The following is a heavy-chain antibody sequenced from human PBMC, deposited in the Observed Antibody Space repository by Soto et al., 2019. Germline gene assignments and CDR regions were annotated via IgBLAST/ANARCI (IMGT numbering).Heavy chain of an antibody. CDR3: ANTPFEVWGFYYGFDV. V-gene: IGHV1-69*12. J-gene: IGHJ6*02. D-gene: IGHD3-3*01. CDR1: GDTFSNFV. Sequence: QVQLVQSGAEVKKPGSSVRVSCKASGDTFSNFVISWVRLAPGQGLEWMGGIIPTFGTPDYAPKFQGRVTLTEDDFPCIAYMDLSGLILVDTALYYFANTPFEVWGFYYGFDVWGQGTSVTVSS. CDR2: IIPTFGTP.